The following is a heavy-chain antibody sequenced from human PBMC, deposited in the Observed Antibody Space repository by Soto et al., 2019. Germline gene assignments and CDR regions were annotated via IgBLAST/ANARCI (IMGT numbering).Heavy chain of an antibody. J-gene: IGHJ4*02. CDR2: INHSGST. Sequence: KTSETLSLTCAVYGGSFSGYYWSWIRQPPGKGLEWIGEINHSGSTNYDPSLKSRVTISVDTSKNQFSLKLSSVTAADTAVYYCARHSSGWIFDYWGQGTLVTVSS. V-gene: IGHV4-34*01. CDR1: GGSFSGYY. CDR3: ARHSSGWIFDY. D-gene: IGHD6-19*01.